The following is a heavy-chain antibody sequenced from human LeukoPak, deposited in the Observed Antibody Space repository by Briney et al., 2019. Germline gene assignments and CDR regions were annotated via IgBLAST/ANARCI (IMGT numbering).Heavy chain of an antibody. CDR3: ARAGYSSGPYYYYYGMDV. D-gene: IGHD6-19*01. V-gene: IGHV4-4*02. CDR2: IYHSGST. CDR1: GGSISSSNW. J-gene: IGHJ6*04. Sequence: PSETPSLTCAVSGGSISSSNWWSWVRQPPGKGLEWIGEIYHSGSTNYNPSLKSRVTISVDKSKNQFSLKLSSVTAADTAVYYCARAGYSSGPYYYYYGMDVWGKGTTVTVSS.